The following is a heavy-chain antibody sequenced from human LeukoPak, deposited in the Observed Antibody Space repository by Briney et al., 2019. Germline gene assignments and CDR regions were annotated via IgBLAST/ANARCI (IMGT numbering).Heavy chain of an antibody. Sequence: GESLKISCKGSGYSFTNYWISWVRQMPGKGLEWMGKIDPSDSYTNYSPSFQGHVTISADKFISTTYLQWSSLKASDTAMYYCARGYCSGGSCNWFDPWGQGTLVTVSS. CDR2: IDPSDSYT. CDR1: GYSFTNYW. J-gene: IGHJ5*02. CDR3: ARGYCSGGSCNWFDP. D-gene: IGHD2-15*01. V-gene: IGHV5-10-1*01.